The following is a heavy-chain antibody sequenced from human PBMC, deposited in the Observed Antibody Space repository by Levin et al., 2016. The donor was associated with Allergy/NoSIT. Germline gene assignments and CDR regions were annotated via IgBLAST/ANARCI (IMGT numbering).Heavy chain of an antibody. V-gene: IGHV3-30*03. CDR3: ARADRTGELFDP. D-gene: IGHD1-1*01. CDR2: ISYDGSNK. Sequence: GSLRLSCAASGFTFSSYGMHWVRQAPGKGLEWVAVISYDGSNKYYADSVKGRFTISRDNSKNTLYLQMNSLRAEDTAVYYCARADRTGELFDPWGQGTLVTVSS. J-gene: IGHJ5*02. CDR1: GFTFSSYG.